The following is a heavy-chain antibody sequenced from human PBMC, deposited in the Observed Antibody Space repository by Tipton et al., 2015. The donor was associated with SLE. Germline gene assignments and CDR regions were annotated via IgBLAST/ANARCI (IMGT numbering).Heavy chain of an antibody. CDR3: ARLGVVVTAIDY. D-gene: IGHD2-21*02. Sequence: TLSLTCTVSGGSISSSSYYRGWIRQPPGKGLEWIGSIYYSGSTYYNPSLKSRVTISVDTSKNQFSLKLSSVTAADTAVYYRARLGVVVTAIDYWGQGTLVTVSS. CDR2: IYYSGST. V-gene: IGHV4-39*01. J-gene: IGHJ4*02. CDR1: GGSISSSSYY.